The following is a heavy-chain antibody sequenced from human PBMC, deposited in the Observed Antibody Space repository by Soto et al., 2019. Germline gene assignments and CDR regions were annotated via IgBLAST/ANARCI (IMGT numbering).Heavy chain of an antibody. J-gene: IGHJ4*02. Sequence: PSETLSLTCTVSGGSITSYYWSWIRQTPGKRLEWIGYIFYFGSTNYNPSLKSRVTLSIDTSKNQLSLKLSSVTAADTAVYYCARHSPDFDWLSQFDYWGQGTLVTVSS. CDR1: GGSITSYY. CDR3: ARHSPDFDWLSQFDY. V-gene: IGHV4-59*08. CDR2: IFYFGST. D-gene: IGHD3-9*01.